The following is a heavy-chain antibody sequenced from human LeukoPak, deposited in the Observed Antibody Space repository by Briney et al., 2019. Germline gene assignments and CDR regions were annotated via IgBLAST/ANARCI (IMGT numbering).Heavy chain of an antibody. CDR1: GFTFSNYG. V-gene: IGHV3-30*03. Sequence: GGSLRLSCAASGFTFSNYGMHWVRQAPGKGLEWVAVISDNGNDEYYVDSVKGRFTISRDNSKNTLYLQMNSLRAEDTAAYYCARDQRVVAGTFYWYFDLWGRGTLVTVSS. J-gene: IGHJ2*01. CDR2: ISDNGNDE. D-gene: IGHD2-15*01. CDR3: ARDQRVVAGTFYWYFDL.